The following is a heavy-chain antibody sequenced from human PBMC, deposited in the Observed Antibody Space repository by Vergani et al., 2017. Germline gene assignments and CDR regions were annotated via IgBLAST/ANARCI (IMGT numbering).Heavy chain of an antibody. V-gene: IGHV4-34*01. J-gene: IGHJ5*02. D-gene: IGHD2-2*01. CDR3: ASKSPRYCSSTSCSKNWFDP. CDR1: GGSFSGYY. CDR2: LNHSGST. Sequence: QVQLQQWGAGLLKPSETLSLTCAVYGGSFSGYYWSWIRQPPGKGLEWIGELNHSGSTNYNPSLKSRVTISVDTSKNQFSLKLSSVTAADTAVYYCASKSPRYCSSTSCSKNWFDPWGQGTLVTVSS.